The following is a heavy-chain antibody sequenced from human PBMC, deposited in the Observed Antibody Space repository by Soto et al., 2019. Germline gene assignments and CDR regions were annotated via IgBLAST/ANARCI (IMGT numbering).Heavy chain of an antibody. Sequence: GASVQVSCKPSGYSFTNFYVHWVRQAPGQGLEWMGIINPSGGSTSYAQEFQGRVTLTTDTSTSTVYMELSSLSFEDTAVYYCARVHPNRLTIFGVVIMGPLDYWGQGSLVTVSS. CDR3: ARVHPNRLTIFGVVIMGPLDY. CDR1: GYSFTNFY. D-gene: IGHD3-3*01. J-gene: IGHJ4*02. CDR2: INPSGGST. V-gene: IGHV1-46*01.